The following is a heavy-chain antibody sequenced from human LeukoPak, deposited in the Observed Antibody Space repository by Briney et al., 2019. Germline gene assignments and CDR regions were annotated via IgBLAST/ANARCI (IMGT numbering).Heavy chain of an antibody. CDR3: ARGGGYCSGGSCPYYFDY. CDR2: MNPNSGNT. CDR1: GYTFTNYD. Sequence: ASVKVSCKASGYTFTNYDINWVRQATGQGLEWMGRMNPNSGNTGYAQKFQGRVTMTKNISISTAYMDLSSLRSEDTAVYYCARGGGYCSGGSCPYYFDYWGQGTLVTVSS. J-gene: IGHJ4*02. D-gene: IGHD2-15*01. V-gene: IGHV1-8*01.